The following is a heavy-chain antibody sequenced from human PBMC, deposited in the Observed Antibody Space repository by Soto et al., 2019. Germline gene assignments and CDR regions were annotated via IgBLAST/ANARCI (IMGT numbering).Heavy chain of an antibody. CDR3: ARTYCSGGSCSGQTSYYYGMDV. J-gene: IGHJ6*02. Sequence: SVKVSCKASGGTFSSYTISWVRQAPGQGLEWMGRIIPILGIANYAQKFQGRVTITADKSTSTAYMELSSLRSEDTAVYYCARTYCSGGSCSGQTSYYYGMDVWGQGTMVTVSS. D-gene: IGHD2-15*01. CDR2: IIPILGIA. V-gene: IGHV1-69*02. CDR1: GGTFSSYT.